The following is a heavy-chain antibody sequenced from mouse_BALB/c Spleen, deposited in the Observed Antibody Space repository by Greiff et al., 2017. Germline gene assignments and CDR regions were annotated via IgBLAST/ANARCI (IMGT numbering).Heavy chain of an antibody. J-gene: IGHJ2*01. CDR1: GFTFSSFG. Sequence: DVMLVESGGGLVQPGGSRKLSCAASGFTFSSFGMHWVRQAPEKGLEWVAYISSGSSTIYYADTVKGRFTISRDNPKNTLFLQMTSLRSEDTAMYYCARWGNYEGNYWGQGTTLTVSS. V-gene: IGHV5-17*02. D-gene: IGHD2-1*01. CDR3: ARWGNYEGNY. CDR2: ISSGSSTI.